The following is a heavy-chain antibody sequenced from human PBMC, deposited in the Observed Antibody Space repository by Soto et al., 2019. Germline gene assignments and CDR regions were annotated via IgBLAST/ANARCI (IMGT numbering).Heavy chain of an antibody. Sequence: QVPLVQSGAEVKKPRASVKVSCKASGYTFTSYGLSWVRQAPGQGLEWMGWISAYNGNTNYAQKLQGRVTMTTDTSTSTDYMELSSLRADDTAVYYYAREGGRRGMGVWGQGNTVTVSS. V-gene: IGHV1-18*01. J-gene: IGHJ6*02. CDR2: ISAYNGNT. D-gene: IGHD3-16*01. CDR1: GYTFTSYG. CDR3: AREGGRRGMGV.